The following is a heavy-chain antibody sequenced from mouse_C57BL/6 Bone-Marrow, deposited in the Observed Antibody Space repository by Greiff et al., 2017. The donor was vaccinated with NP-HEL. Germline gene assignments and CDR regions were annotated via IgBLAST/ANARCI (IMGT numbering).Heavy chain of an antibody. D-gene: IGHD2-2*01. CDR1: GYTCTSYW. CDR3: ARERGYGRFAD. Sequence: QVQLQQPGAELVMPGASVKLSCKASGYTCTSYWMPWVTQRPGPGLGWIGDIDPCDSSTNYNQKCKGKSTLTVDKSSSTAYMQLSSLTSEDSAVYYCARERGYGRFADWGQGTLVTVSA. CDR2: IDPCDSST. V-gene: IGHV1-69*01. J-gene: IGHJ3*01.